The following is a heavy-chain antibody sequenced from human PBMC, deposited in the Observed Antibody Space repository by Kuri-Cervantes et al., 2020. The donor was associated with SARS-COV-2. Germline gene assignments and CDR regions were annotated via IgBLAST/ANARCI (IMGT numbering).Heavy chain of an antibody. V-gene: IGHV4-38-2*01. D-gene: IGHD6-13*01. CDR3: ARQHLGYYMDV. Sequence: ESLKISCAVSGYSISSGYYWGWIRQPPGKGLEWIGSIYHSGSTHYNPSLKSRVSISVDTSRNQFSLKVSSVTAADTAVYSCARQHLGYYMDVWGKGTTVTVSS. CDR2: IYHSGST. J-gene: IGHJ6*03. CDR1: GYSISSGYY.